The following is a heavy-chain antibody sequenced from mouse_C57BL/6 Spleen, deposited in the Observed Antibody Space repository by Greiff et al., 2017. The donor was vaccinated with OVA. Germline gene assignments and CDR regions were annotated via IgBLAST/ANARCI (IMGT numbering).Heavy chain of an antibody. CDR2: INPSSGYT. CDR1: GYTFTSYT. V-gene: IGHV1-4*01. CDR3: ARDDDYDDGGRRYLDD. Sequence: QVQLQQSGAELARPGASVKLSCKASGYTFTSYTMHWVKQRPGQGLEWIGYINPSSGYTKYNQKFKDKATLTADKSSSTAYMQLSSLTSEDSAVYYCARDDDYDDGGRRYLDDWGQGTTLTVSS. J-gene: IGHJ2*01. D-gene: IGHD2-4*01.